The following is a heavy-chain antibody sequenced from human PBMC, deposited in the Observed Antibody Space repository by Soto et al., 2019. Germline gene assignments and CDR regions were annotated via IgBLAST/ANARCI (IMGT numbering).Heavy chain of an antibody. Sequence: VQKVRSGAEVKEPGSSVKVSCTNSGDTFSHYVMSWVRQAPGQGLEWMGSLAPISGSPNYAERFEGRLTISADAGTSTMYMELRSLKYDDTAVYYCARIGVGSRRWGQGTMGTVSS. V-gene: IGHV1-69*18. CDR2: LAPISGSP. D-gene: IGHD1-26*01. CDR3: ARIGVGSRR. J-gene: IGHJ3*01. CDR1: GDTFSHYV.